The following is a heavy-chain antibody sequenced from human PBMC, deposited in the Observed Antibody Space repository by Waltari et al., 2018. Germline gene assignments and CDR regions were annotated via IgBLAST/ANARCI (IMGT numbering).Heavy chain of an antibody. CDR3: ATYIGASVGTAAFDV. J-gene: IGHJ3*01. Sequence: QLQLQESGPGLVKPSETLSLTCSVPGGSITSSRHYWGWIRQPPGQGLVWIGTMSYSGATYSSPSLKSRVTISRDTSKNQLSLKLGSVTAADTAVYYCATYIGASVGTAAFDVWGQGTMVTVSS. CDR2: MSYSGAT. CDR1: GGSITSSRHY. V-gene: IGHV4-39*01. D-gene: IGHD5-12*01.